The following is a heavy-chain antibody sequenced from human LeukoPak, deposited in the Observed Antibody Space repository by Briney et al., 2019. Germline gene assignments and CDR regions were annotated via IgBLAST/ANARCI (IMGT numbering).Heavy chain of an antibody. V-gene: IGHV4-39*07. CDR1: GGSISSNSYY. CDR3: ARVIASDYVDYYYYMDV. Sequence: PSETLSLTCTVSGGSISSNSYYWGWIRQPPGKGLEWIGSIYYSGITYYNPSLKSRVTISVDTSKNQFSLKLSSVTAADTAVYYCARVIASDYVDYYYYMDVWGKGTTVTVSS. J-gene: IGHJ6*03. CDR2: IYYSGIT. D-gene: IGHD5-12*01.